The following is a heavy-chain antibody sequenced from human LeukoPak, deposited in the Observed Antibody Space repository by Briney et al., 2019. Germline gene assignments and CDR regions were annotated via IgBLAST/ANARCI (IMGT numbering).Heavy chain of an antibody. J-gene: IGHJ4*02. D-gene: IGHD3-22*01. Sequence: GASVKVSCKASGYTFTTYAIHWVRQAPGQGLEWMGRINPNSGGTNYAQKFQGRVTMTRDTSISTAYMELSRLRSDDTAVYYCARVTYYDSSGYYEGDYWGQGTLVTVSS. CDR2: INPNSGGT. V-gene: IGHV1-2*06. CDR1: GYTFTTYA. CDR3: ARVTYYDSSGYYEGDY.